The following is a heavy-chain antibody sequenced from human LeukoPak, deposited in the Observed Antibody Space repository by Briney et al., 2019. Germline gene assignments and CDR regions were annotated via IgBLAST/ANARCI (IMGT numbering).Heavy chain of an antibody. CDR2: ISRGSGYI. Sequence: GGSLRLSCAASGFTVTNYSMNWVRQAPGKGLEWVSSISRGSGYIYNADSVKGRFTTSRDDAKNSLYLQMNSQRAEDTAVYYWTRDRDTMILPGAFDIWGQGTMVTVSS. CDR3: TRDRDTMILPGAFDI. D-gene: IGHD3-22*01. J-gene: IGHJ3*02. V-gene: IGHV3-21*01. CDR1: GFTVTNYS.